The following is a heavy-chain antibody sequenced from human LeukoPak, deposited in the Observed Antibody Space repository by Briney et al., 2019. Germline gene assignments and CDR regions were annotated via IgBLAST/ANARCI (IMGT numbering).Heavy chain of an antibody. J-gene: IGHJ6*02. Sequence: SETLSLTCTVSGGSISTYYWSWIRQSPGKGLEWIGYIYYSGTTNYNPSLKSRVTISVDTSKNRFSLKLNSVTAADTAVYYCAREDPQTTVPEGLDVWGQGTTVTVSS. V-gene: IGHV4-59*01. CDR1: GGSISTYY. D-gene: IGHD4-17*01. CDR3: AREDPQTTVPEGLDV. CDR2: IYYSGTT.